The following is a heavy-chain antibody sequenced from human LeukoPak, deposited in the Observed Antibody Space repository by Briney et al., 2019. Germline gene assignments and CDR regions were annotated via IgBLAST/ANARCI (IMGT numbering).Heavy chain of an antibody. CDR1: GGSISSYY. CDR2: IYYSGST. J-gene: IGHJ6*02. Sequence: SETLSLTCTVSGGSISSYYWSWIRQPPGKGLEWIGYIYYSGSTNYNPSLKSRVTISVDTSKNQFSLKLSSVTAADTAVYHCASNILGYCSSTSCYGPSVVWGQGTTVTVSS. V-gene: IGHV4-59*01. CDR3: ASNILGYCSSTSCYGPSVV. D-gene: IGHD2-2*01.